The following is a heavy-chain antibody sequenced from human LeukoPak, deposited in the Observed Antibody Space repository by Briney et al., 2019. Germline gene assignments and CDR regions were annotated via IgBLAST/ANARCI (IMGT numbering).Heavy chain of an antibody. J-gene: IGHJ3*01. CDR2: FDPEDGER. Sequence: ASVKVSCKVSGYTLTELSTHWVRQAPGKGLEWMGGFDPEDGERIYAQKFQDRVTMTEDTSTDTAYMELRSLRSEDTAMYYCVTALRLEALDLWGHGTMVTVSS. CDR3: VTALRLEALDL. D-gene: IGHD3-16*01. CDR1: GYTLTELS. V-gene: IGHV1-24*01.